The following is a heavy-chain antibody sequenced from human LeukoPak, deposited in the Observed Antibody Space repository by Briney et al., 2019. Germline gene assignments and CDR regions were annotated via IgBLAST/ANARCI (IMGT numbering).Heavy chain of an antibody. CDR3: ATEHIGAAGTSFQH. D-gene: IGHD6-13*01. CDR2: FDPEDGET. CDR1: VYTLTELP. V-gene: IGHV1-24*01. Sequence: ASVQVSFQVCVYTLTELPMHWVRQPRGKGLAWVGVFDPEDGETIYAQKFQSRVTMTEDTSTDTAYMELSRLRSENTALYYCATEHIGAAGTSFQHWGQGTLVTVSS. J-gene: IGHJ1*01.